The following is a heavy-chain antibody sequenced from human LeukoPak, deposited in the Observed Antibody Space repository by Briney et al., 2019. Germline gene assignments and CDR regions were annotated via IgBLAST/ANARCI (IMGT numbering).Heavy chain of an antibody. CDR2: INPNSGGT. Sequence: ASVKVSCKASGYTFTGYYMHWVRQAPGQGLEWMGWINPNSGGTNYAQKFQGRVTMTRDTSISTAYMELSRLRSDDTAVYYCARVSQRSEYGDYGTWGQGTLVTVSS. V-gene: IGHV1-2*02. CDR1: GYTFTGYY. J-gene: IGHJ5*02. CDR3: ARVSQRSEYGDYGT. D-gene: IGHD4-17*01.